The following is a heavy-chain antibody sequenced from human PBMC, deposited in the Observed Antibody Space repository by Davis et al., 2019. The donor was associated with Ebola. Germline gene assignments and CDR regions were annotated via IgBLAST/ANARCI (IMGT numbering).Heavy chain of an antibody. CDR3: AAKRGYYDSSAYYAND. CDR1: GGSISSYY. CDR2: IYYSGST. V-gene: IGHV4-59*08. D-gene: IGHD3-22*01. J-gene: IGHJ4*02. Sequence: MPGGSLRLSCTVYGGSISSYYCSWIRQPPGKGLDWIGYIYYSGSTNYNPSLKSRCTISVDPSKNQFSLKLSSVTAADTDVYYCAAKRGYYDSSAYYANDWGQGTLVTVSS.